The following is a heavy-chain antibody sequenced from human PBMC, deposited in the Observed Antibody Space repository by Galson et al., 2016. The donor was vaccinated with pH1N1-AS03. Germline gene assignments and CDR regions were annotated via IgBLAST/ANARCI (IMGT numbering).Heavy chain of an antibody. V-gene: IGHV1-18*04. CDR2: ISGYNGNT. J-gene: IGHJ6*02. D-gene: IGHD3-10*01. CDR3: ARDLLRAYGSGSSTKYYYYYGMDV. CDR1: GYKFTNYG. Sequence: SVKVSCKASGYKFTNYGFNWVRQAPGQGLEWMGWISGYNGNTNYAQSLQGRVTMTTDTSTSTAYMELRSLRSDDTAVYYCARDLLRAYGSGSSTKYYYYYGMDVWGQGTTVTVSS.